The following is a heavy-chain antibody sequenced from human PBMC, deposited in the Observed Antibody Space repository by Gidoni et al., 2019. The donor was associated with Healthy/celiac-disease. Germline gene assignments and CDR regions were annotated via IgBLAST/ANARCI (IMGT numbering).Heavy chain of an antibody. D-gene: IGHD3-10*01. V-gene: IGHV4-39*02. CDR1: GGSISSSSYY. Sequence: QLQLQESGPGLVKPSETLSLTCTVSGGSISSSSYYWGWIRQPPGKGLEWIGSIYYSGSTYYNPSLKSRVTISVDTSKNQFSLKLSSVTAADTAVYYCARDQLLWFGERASYFDYWGQGTLVTVSS. CDR2: IYYSGST. CDR3: ARDQLLWFGERASYFDY. J-gene: IGHJ4*02.